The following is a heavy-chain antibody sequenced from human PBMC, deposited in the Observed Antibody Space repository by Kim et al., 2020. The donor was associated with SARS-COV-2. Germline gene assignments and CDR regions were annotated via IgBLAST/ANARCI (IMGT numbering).Heavy chain of an antibody. CDR3: ARGPVAGHFDY. V-gene: IGHV3-33*01. D-gene: IGHD6-19*01. J-gene: IGHJ4*02. Sequence: GGSLRLSCAASGFTFSSYGMHWVRQAPGKGLEWVAVICYDGSNKYYADSVKGRFTISRDNSKNTLYLQMNSLRAEDTAVYYCARGPVAGHFDYWGQGTLVTVSS. CDR2: ICYDGSNK. CDR1: GFTFSSYG.